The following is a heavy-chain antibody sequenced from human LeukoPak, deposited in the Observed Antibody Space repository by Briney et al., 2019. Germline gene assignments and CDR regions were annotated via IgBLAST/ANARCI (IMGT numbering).Heavy chain of an antibody. J-gene: IGHJ6*03. Sequence: SGTLSLTCAVSGGSISSNNWWSWVRQPPGKGLEWIGYIYYSGSTNYNPSLKSRVTISVDTSKNQFSLKLTSVTAADTAIYYCASTTVTHYYYYYMDVWGKGTTVTVSS. CDR3: ASTTVTHYYYYYMDV. CDR1: GGSISSNNW. D-gene: IGHD4-11*01. V-gene: IGHV4-4*02. CDR2: IYYSGST.